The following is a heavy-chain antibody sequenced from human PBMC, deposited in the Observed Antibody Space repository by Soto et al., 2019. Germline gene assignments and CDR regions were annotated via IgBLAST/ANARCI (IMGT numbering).Heavy chain of an antibody. J-gene: IGHJ6*02. CDR3: ASSHEYGRSSAREYGMDV. D-gene: IGHD3-22*01. CDR1: GFTFSSYG. V-gene: IGHV3-33*01. CDR2: IWYDGSNK. Sequence: GGSLRLSCAASGFTFSSYGMRWVRQAPGKGLEWVAVIWYDGSNKYYADSVTGRFTISRDNSKTTLYLQMNRIRAADTAVYYCASSHEYGRSSAREYGMDVWGQGTMVTVSS.